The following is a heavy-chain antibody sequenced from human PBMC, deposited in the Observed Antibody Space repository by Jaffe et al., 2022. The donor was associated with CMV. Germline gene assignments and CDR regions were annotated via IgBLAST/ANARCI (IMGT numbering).Heavy chain of an antibody. CDR1: GGSISSYY. Sequence: QVQLQESGPGLVKPSETLSLTCTVSGGSISSYYWSWIRQPPGKGLEWIGYIYYSGSTNYNPSLKSRVTISVDTSKNQFSLKLSSVTAADTAVYYCARHRGAEGGYGRHFDYWGQGTLVTVSS. CDR2: IYYSGST. CDR3: ARHRGAEGGYGRHFDY. D-gene: IGHD5-18*01. V-gene: IGHV4-59*08. J-gene: IGHJ4*02.